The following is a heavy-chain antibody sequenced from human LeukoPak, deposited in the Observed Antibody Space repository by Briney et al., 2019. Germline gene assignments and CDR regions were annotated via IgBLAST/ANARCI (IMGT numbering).Heavy chain of an antibody. CDR2: IYCSGST. J-gene: IGHJ4*02. D-gene: IGHD5-18*01. CDR1: GGSISSSSYY. CDR3: ASGYSYGPESY. Sequence: PSETLSLTCTVSGGSISSSSYYWGWIRQPPGKGLEWIGSIYCSGSTYYNPSLKSRVTISVDTSKNQFSLKLSSVTAADTAVYYCASGYSYGPESYWGQGTLVTVSS. V-gene: IGHV4-39*01.